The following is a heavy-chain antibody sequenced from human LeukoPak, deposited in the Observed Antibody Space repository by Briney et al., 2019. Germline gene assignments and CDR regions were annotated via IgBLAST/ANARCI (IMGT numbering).Heavy chain of an antibody. CDR3: ASTGYSYDSSGYPYSFDY. Sequence: PGGSLRLSCAASGCTFSSDWMHWVRQAPGKGLVWVSRMNIYWSSTIYADSVKGRFPISRDNAKDKLYMHLNSLRAEAMAVYYCASTGYSYDSSGYPYSFDYWGQGTLVTVSS. V-gene: IGHV3-74*01. CDR1: GCTFSSDW. J-gene: IGHJ4*02. CDR2: MNIYWSST. D-gene: IGHD3-22*01.